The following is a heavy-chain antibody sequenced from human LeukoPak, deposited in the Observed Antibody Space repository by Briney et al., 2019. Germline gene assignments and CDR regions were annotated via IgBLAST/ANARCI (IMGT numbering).Heavy chain of an antibody. CDR2: ISSSSSTI. J-gene: IGHJ4*02. Sequence: PGGSLRLSCAASGFTFSSYSMNWVRQAPGKGLEWVSYISSSSSTIYYADSVKGRFTISRDNAKNSLYLQMNSLRAEDTAVYYCARDLTTVEGTYFDYWGQGTLVTVSS. CDR3: ARDLTTVEGTYFDY. D-gene: IGHD4-23*01. V-gene: IGHV3-48*04. CDR1: GFTFSSYS.